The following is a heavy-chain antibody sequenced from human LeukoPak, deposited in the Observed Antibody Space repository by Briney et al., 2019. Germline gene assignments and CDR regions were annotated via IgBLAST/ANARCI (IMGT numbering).Heavy chain of an antibody. D-gene: IGHD3-22*01. CDR2: INHSGST. CDR1: GGSFSGYY. CDR3: ARTSRAYYCDSSGYYSYEYFQH. Sequence: SETLSLTCAVYGGSFSGYYWSWIRQPPGKGLEWIGEINHSGSTNYNPSLKSRVTISVDTSKNQFSLKLSSVTAADTAVYYCARTSRAYYCDSSGYYSYEYFQHWGQGTLVTVSS. J-gene: IGHJ1*01. V-gene: IGHV4-34*01.